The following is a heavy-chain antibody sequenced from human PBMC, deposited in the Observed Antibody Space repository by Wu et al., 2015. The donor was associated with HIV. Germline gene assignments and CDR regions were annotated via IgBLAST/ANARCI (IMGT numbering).Heavy chain of an antibody. CDR2: ISGYNGNT. CDR1: GYTFTSYG. D-gene: IGHD4-11*01. J-gene: IGHJ4*01. V-gene: IGHV1-18*01. CDR3: ARVALTTDDY. Sequence: QVQLVQSGSEVKKPGASVKISCKTSGYTFTSYGISWMRQAPGQTFEWMGRISGYNGNTNYAQKFQGRVTMTLDTSTTTAYMELRSLRSDDTATYFCARVALTTDDYWGRREPCSSSP.